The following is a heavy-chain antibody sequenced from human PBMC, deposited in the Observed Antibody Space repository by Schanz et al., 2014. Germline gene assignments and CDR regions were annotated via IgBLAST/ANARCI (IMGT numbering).Heavy chain of an antibody. CDR2: IRSSSTPI. J-gene: IGHJ3*02. Sequence: EVQLLESGGGWVQPGGSLRLSCAASGFTFSDYSMNWVRQAPGKGPEWVSYIRSSSTPIYYADSVKSRFTISRDNSRNTLYLQMNSLRAEDTAVYYCARDGYSVVVISPTESFDIWGQGTMVTVSP. V-gene: IGHV3-48*01. D-gene: IGHD2-21*01. CDR1: GFTFSDYS. CDR3: ARDGYSVVVISPTESFDI.